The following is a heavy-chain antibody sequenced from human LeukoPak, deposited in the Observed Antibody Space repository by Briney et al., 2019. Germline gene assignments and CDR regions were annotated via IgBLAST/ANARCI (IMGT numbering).Heavy chain of an antibody. CDR3: SLGGWLRVGY. CDR1: GFTSSNAW. J-gene: IGHJ4*02. V-gene: IGHV3-15*01. D-gene: IGHD5-24*01. Sequence: GGSLRLSCAASGFTSSNAWMSWVRQAPGKGLEWVGCIKSKTDGGTTDYAAPVKGRFTISRDDSKNTLYLQMNSLKTEDTAVYYCSLGGWLRVGYWGQGTLVTVSS. CDR2: IKSKTDGGTT.